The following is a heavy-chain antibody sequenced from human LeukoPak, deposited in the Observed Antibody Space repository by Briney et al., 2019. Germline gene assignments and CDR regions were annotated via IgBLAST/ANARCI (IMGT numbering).Heavy chain of an antibody. J-gene: IGHJ5*02. CDR3: ARHGDQYSSSWTSDWFDP. V-gene: IGHV4-59*08. Sequence: PSETLSLTCTVSGGSISSYYWSWIRQPPGKGLEWLGYIYYSGSTTYNPSLKGRVPISVDTSKNQFSLKLSSVTAADTAVYYCARHGDQYSSSWTSDWFDPWGQGTLVTVSS. CDR1: GGSISSYY. D-gene: IGHD6-13*01. CDR2: IYYSGST.